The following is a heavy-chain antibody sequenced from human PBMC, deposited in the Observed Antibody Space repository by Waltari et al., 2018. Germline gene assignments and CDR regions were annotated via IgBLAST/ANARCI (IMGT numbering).Heavy chain of an antibody. J-gene: IGHJ4*02. CDR1: GGSFSGYY. D-gene: IGHD3-3*02. CDR2: INHSGRT. Sequence: QVQLQQWGAGLLKPSETLSLTCAVYGGSFSGYYWSWIRQPPGKGLEWIGEINHSGRTNYNPSLKSRVTISVDTSKNQFSLKLSSVTAADTAVYYCARVAAPHFWSGYYPLLPYYYFDYWGQGTLVTVSS. V-gene: IGHV4-34*01. CDR3: ARVAAPHFWSGYYPLLPYYYFDY.